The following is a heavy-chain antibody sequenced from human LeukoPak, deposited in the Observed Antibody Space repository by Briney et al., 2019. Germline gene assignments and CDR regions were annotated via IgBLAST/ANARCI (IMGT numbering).Heavy chain of an antibody. CDR1: GYSFTTYW. CDR3: ARQGARYGDDAFDI. CDR2: IYPGDSDT. V-gene: IGHV5-51*01. J-gene: IGHJ3*02. Sequence: GESLKISCKVSGYSFTTYWIGWVRQMPGKGLEWMGIIYPGDSDTKYSPSFQGQVTISADKPISTAYLQWSSLKASDTAMYYCARQGARYGDDAFDIWGQGTMVTVSS. D-gene: IGHD4-17*01.